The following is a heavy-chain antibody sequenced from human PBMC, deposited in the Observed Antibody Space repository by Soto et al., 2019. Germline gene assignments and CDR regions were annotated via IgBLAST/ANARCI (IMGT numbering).Heavy chain of an antibody. J-gene: IGHJ5*02. Sequence: LRRSCAASGFTFSSYAMHWVRQAPGKGLAWVAGISYDGSNKYYADSVKGRFTISRDNSKNTLYLQLNSLRAEDTAVYYCARDGGILTTVTTINWFEPWGQGTLVTVS. CDR1: GFTFSSYA. V-gene: IGHV3-30-3*01. CDR2: ISYDGSNK. D-gene: IGHD4-4*01. CDR3: ARDGGILTTVTTINWFEP.